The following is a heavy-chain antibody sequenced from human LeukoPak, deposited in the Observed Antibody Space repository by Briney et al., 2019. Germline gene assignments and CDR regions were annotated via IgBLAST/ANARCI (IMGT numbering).Heavy chain of an antibody. Sequence: GGSLRLSCAASGFTFSSYAMSWVRQAPGKGLEWVSTISNSGGSTNYADSVKGRFSISRDNSKNTLYLQMNSLRAEDTAVYYCAKDFGDYYDSTGSFDSWGQGTLVTVSS. D-gene: IGHD3-22*01. CDR2: ISNSGGST. CDR1: GFTFSSYA. V-gene: IGHV3-23*01. CDR3: AKDFGDYYDSTGSFDS. J-gene: IGHJ4*02.